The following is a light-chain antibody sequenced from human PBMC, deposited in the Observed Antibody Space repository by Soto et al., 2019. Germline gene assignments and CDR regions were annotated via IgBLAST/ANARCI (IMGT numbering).Light chain of an antibody. CDR2: GAS. J-gene: IGKJ1*01. Sequence: EIVLTQSPGTLSLSPGERATLSCRASQSVSSSYLAWYQQKPGQAPRLLIYGASTRATGIPARCSGSGSGTEFTLTIGRLEPEDFAVYYCQQYGNSPGTFGQGTKVDSK. V-gene: IGKV3-20*01. CDR3: QQYGNSPGT. CDR1: QSVSSSY.